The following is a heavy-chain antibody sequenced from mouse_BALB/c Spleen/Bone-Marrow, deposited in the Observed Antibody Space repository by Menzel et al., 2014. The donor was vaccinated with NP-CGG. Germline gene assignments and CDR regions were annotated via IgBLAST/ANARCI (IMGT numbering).Heavy chain of an antibody. J-gene: IGHJ2*01. Sequence: VKLVESGADFANPGASLKMSCRASGYTFTDYWMHWVKQRPGQGLEWIGYINPNTGFTEYDQKFKDKSTLTADKSSSTAYMQLSSLTSEDSAVFYCARSLLRLLIGSDYWGQGTTLTVSS. CDR2: INPNTGFT. V-gene: IGHV1-7*01. CDR3: ARSLLRLLIGSDY. CDR1: GYTFTDYW. D-gene: IGHD1-2*01.